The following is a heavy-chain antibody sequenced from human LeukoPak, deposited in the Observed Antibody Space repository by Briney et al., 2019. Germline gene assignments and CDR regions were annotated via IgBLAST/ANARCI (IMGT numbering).Heavy chain of an antibody. Sequence: KPSETLSLTCAVYGGSFSGYYWSWIRQPPGKGLEWIGEINHSGSTNYNPSLKSRVTISVDTSKNQFSLKLSSATAADTAVYYCARVRIAAAGTAYYYYGMDVWGQGTTVTVSS. V-gene: IGHV4-34*01. CDR3: ARVRIAAAGTAYYYYGMDV. J-gene: IGHJ6*02. CDR1: GGSFSGYY. CDR2: INHSGST. D-gene: IGHD6-13*01.